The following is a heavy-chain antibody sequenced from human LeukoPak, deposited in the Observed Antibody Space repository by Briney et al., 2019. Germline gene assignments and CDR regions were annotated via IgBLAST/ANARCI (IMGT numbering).Heavy chain of an antibody. J-gene: IGHJ6*03. CDR2: IIPIFGTA. CDR3: ARDDYSNSYYYYYYMDV. Sequence: SVKVSCKASGGTFSSYAISWVRQAPGQGLEWMGEIIPIFGTANYAQKFQGRVTITTDESTSTAYMELSSLRSEDTAVYYCARDDYSNSYYYYYYMDVWGKGTTVTVSS. CDR1: GGTFSSYA. V-gene: IGHV1-69*05. D-gene: IGHD4-11*01.